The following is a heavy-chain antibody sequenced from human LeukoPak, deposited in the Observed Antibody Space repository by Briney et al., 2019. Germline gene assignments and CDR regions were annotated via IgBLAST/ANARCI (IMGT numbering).Heavy chain of an antibody. CDR2: ISYDGSNK. CDR3: AKDGGSGLRGAFLDYYYYMDV. V-gene: IGHV3-30-3*02. CDR1: GFNFRAYW. Sequence: GGSLRLSCTTSGFNFRAYWMGWVRQAPGKGLEWVAVISYDGSNKYYADSVKGRFTISRDNSKNTLYLQMNSLRAEDTAVYYCAKDGGSGLRGAFLDYYYYMDVWGKGTTVTVSS. D-gene: IGHD3-3*02. J-gene: IGHJ6*03.